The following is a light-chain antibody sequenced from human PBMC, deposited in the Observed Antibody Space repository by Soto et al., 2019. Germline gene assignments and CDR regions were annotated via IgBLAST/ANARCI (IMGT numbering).Light chain of an antibody. V-gene: IGKV3-11*01. CDR3: HQRQSWPRT. CDR2: QTS. CDR1: QYINTR. Sequence: EIVLTQCPATRSSFPGDRVTRSCRASQYINTRLAWYQHRPGQSPRLLIYQTSLRAAGIPARFSASGSGTDFTLTVSDVQPEDFALYYCHQRQSWPRTFGQGTKVDI. J-gene: IGKJ1*01.